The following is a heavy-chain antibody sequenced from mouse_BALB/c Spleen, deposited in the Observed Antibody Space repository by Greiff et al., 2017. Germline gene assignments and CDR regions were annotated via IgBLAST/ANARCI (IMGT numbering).Heavy chain of an antibody. J-gene: IGHJ4*01. CDR2: ISSGSSTI. V-gene: IGHV5-17*02. CDR1: GFTFSSFG. CDR3: ARASYDYEMDY. D-gene: IGHD2-4*01. Sequence: DVMLVESGGGLVQPGGSRKLSCAASGFTFSSFGMHWVRQAPEKGLEWVAYISSGSSTIYYADTVKGRFTISRDNPKNTLFLQMTSLRSEDTAMYYCARASYDYEMDYWGQGTSVTVSS.